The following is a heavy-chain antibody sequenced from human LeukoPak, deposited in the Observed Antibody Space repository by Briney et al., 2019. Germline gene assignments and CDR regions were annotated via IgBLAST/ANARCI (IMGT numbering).Heavy chain of an antibody. CDR3: AREKLYCGGGCLDG. Sequence: GGSLRISTAASGFIFSDSEMNWVRQGPGMGLEWGSYINSAGDSIYYADSVKGRFTISRDNAENSLILQMNSLRAEDTALYYCAREKLYCGGGCLDGWGQGRLITVSS. CDR1: GFIFSDSE. V-gene: IGHV3-48*03. CDR2: INSAGDSI. J-gene: IGHJ4*02. D-gene: IGHD2-21*02.